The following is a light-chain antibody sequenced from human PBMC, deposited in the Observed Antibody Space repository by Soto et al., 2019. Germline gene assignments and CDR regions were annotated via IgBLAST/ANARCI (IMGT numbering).Light chain of an antibody. J-gene: IGKJ3*01. Sequence: DIQMTQSPTSLSASVGDRVTITCRASQGIGYNLAWYQQKPGKVPKVLIYTASTLHSGVPSRFSGSGSGTEFTLTISSLQPEDFATYYCQQSYITPFTFGPGTKVDIK. V-gene: IGKV1-27*01. CDR3: QQSYITPFT. CDR2: TAS. CDR1: QGIGYN.